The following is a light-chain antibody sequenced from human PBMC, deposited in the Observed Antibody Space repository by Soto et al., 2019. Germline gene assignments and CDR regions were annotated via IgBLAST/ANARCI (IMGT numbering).Light chain of an antibody. CDR1: QTVRNNY. V-gene: IGKV3-20*01. CDR3: QQFSSYPLT. Sequence: EFVLTQSPGTLSLSPVERSTLSCMASQTVRNNYLAWYQQKPGQAPRLLIYDASSRATGIPDRFSGGGSGTDFTLTISRLEPEDFAVYYCQQFSSYPLTFGGGTKVDI. CDR2: DAS. J-gene: IGKJ4*01.